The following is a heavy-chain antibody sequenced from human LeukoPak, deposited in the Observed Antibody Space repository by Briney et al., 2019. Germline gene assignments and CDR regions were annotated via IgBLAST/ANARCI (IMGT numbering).Heavy chain of an antibody. CDR2: INHSGST. Sequence: SETLSLTCAVYGGSLSGYYWSWIRQPPGKGLEWIGEINHSGSTNYNPSLKSRVTISVDTSKNQFSLKLSSVTAADTAVYYCARGALRVVVITNAFDIWGQGTMVTVSS. J-gene: IGHJ3*02. CDR1: GGSLSGYY. D-gene: IGHD3-22*01. V-gene: IGHV4-34*01. CDR3: ARGALRVVVITNAFDI.